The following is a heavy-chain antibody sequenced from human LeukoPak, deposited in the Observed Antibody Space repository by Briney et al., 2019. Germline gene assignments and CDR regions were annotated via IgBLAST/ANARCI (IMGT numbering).Heavy chain of an antibody. J-gene: IGHJ5*02. CDR2: FDPEDGET. CDR3: ARDKGSTMVRGVIAYNWFDP. V-gene: IGHV1-24*01. Sequence: ASVKVSCKVSGYTLTALSMHWVRQAPGKGLEWMGGFDPEDGETIYAQKFQGRVTMTEDTSTDTAYMELSSLRSEDTAVYYCARDKGSTMVRGVIAYNWFDPWGQGTLVTVSS. CDR1: GYTLTALS. D-gene: IGHD3-10*01.